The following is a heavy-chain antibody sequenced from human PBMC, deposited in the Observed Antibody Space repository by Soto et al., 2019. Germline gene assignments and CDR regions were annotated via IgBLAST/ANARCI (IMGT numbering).Heavy chain of an antibody. CDR1: GGSISSGGYY. CDR3: AKTPSWQWNTPSYGY. D-gene: IGHD6-19*01. CDR2: ISGSGGST. Sequence: PSETLSLTCTVSGGSISSGGYYWSWIRQHPGKGLEWVSAISGSGGSTYYADSVKGRFTISRDNSKNTLYLQMNSLRAEDTAVYYCAKTPSWQWNTPSYGYWGQGTLVTVSS. J-gene: IGHJ4*02. V-gene: IGHV3-23*01.